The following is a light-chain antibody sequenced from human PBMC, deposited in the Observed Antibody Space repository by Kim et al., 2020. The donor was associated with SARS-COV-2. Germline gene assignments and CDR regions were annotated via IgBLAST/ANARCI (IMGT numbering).Light chain of an antibody. CDR1: QSISSY. CDR2: DAS. Sequence: LSPGERATLSCRASQSISSYLAWYQQKSGQAHRLVIYDASNRATGIPARFSGSGSGTDFTLTISSLEAEDFAVYYCQQRNSWPLTFGGGTKVDIK. CDR3: QQRNSWPLT. V-gene: IGKV3-11*01. J-gene: IGKJ4*01.